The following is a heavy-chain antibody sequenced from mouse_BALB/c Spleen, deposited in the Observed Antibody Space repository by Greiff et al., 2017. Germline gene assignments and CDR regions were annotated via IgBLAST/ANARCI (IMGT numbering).Heavy chain of an antibody. V-gene: IGHV1-55*01. CDR2: IYPGSGST. J-gene: IGHJ2*01. CDR3: ALLLRLDY. CDR1: GYNFTSYW. Sequence: VKPGTSVKLSCKASGYNFTSYWINWVKLRPGQGLEWIGDIYPGSGSTNYNEKFKSKATLTVDTSSSTAYMQLSSLASEDSALYYCALLLRLDYWGQGTTLTVSS. D-gene: IGHD1-1*01.